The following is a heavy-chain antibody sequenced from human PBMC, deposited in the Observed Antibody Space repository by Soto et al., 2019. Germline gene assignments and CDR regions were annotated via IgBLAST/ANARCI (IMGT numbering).Heavy chain of an antibody. CDR2: INAGNGNT. J-gene: IGHJ6*03. V-gene: IGHV1-3*01. Sequence: ASVKVSCKASGYTFTSYAMHWVSQAPGQRLEWKGWINAGNGNTKYSQKFQGRVTITRDTSASTAYMELSSLRSEDTAVYYCARDGTRCITIFGVVSTDYYYYYRDVWGKGTTVTVSS. CDR1: GYTFTSYA. CDR3: ARDGTRCITIFGVVSTDYYYYYRDV. D-gene: IGHD3-3*01.